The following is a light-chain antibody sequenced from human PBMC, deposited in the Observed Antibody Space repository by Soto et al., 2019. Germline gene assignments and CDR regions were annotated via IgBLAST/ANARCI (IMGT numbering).Light chain of an antibody. Sequence: PGTLSLSPGETPTLSRRASQTVTTQLACYQQKPGQAPRLIIHDPYSRPTGVPDRITGNGSGTDFTLSITRLEPEDSKVYYCQQYGGSNRTFGQWTKVDMK. CDR2: DPY. CDR3: QQYGGSNRT. V-gene: IGKV3-20*01. J-gene: IGKJ1*01. CDR1: QTVTTQ.